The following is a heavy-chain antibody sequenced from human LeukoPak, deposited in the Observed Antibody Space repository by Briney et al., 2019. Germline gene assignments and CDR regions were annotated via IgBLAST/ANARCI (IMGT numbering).Heavy chain of an antibody. J-gene: IGHJ3*02. Sequence: PGGSLRLSCAASGFTFSSYGMSWVRQAPGKGLEWVSAISGSGGSTYYADSVKGRFTISRDNSKNSLYLQMNSLRAEDTAVYYCAKDLVRTYYYDSSGYYWAAFDIWGQGTMVTVSS. CDR1: GFTFSSYG. V-gene: IGHV3-23*01. D-gene: IGHD3-22*01. CDR2: ISGSGGST. CDR3: AKDLVRTYYYDSSGYYWAAFDI.